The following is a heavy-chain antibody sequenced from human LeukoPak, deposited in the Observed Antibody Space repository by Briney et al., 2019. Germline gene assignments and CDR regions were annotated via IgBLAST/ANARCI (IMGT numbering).Heavy chain of an antibody. Sequence: GGSLRLSCVASGLTVSGHWMHWVRQAPGKGLVWVSRIKYDGRSTSYADSVKGRFTISRDDAKKTLFLQMHSLRVEDTAVYYCARRDYFDYWGQGTLVTVSS. J-gene: IGHJ4*02. CDR1: GLTVSGHW. CDR2: IKYDGRST. CDR3: ARRDYFDY. V-gene: IGHV3-74*01.